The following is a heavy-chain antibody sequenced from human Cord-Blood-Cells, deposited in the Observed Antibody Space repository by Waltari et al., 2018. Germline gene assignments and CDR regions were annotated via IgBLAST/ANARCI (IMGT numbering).Heavy chain of an antibody. J-gene: IGHJ6*02. Sequence: EVQLVGSGGGLVQPGRSLRLSCTASGFTFGDYAMSWVRQAPGKGLEWVGFIRSKAYGGTTEYAASVKGSFTISRDDSKSIAYLQMTSLKTEGTAVYYGTREVQQLVTYYYYGMDVWGQGTTVTVSS. V-gene: IGHV3-49*04. D-gene: IGHD6-13*01. CDR2: IRSKAYGGTT. CDR1: GFTFGDYA. CDR3: TREVQQLVTYYYYGMDV.